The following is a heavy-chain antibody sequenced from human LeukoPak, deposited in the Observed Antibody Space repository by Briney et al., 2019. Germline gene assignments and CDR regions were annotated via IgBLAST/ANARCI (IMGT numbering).Heavy chain of an antibody. D-gene: IGHD3-22*01. J-gene: IGHJ3*02. CDR1: GDSISSGDYY. Sequence: PSETLSLTCTVSGDSISSGDYYWRWIRQPAGKGLEWIGRISSSGSTNYNPSLKSRVTISVDTSKNQFSLKLSSVTAADTAVCFCARGPYSYDSSGAFDIWGQGTMVTVSS. V-gene: IGHV4-61*02. CDR3: ARGPYSYDSSGAFDI. CDR2: ISSSGST.